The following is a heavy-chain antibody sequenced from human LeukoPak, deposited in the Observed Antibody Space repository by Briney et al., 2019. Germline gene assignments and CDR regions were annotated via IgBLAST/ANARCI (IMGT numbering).Heavy chain of an antibody. D-gene: IGHD3-10*01. V-gene: IGHV3-23*01. CDR3: AKEFFGSGNYFNGVFDS. CDR2: IRGGGVNI. Sequence: GGSLRLSCAASGLTFSSCAMSWVRQAPGKGLEWVSSIRGGGVNIQYAVSVKGRFTISRDNSNNTLHLQMNSLRVEDTAVYYCAKEFFGSGNYFNGVFDSWDQGALVTVSS. J-gene: IGHJ4*02. CDR1: GLTFSSCA.